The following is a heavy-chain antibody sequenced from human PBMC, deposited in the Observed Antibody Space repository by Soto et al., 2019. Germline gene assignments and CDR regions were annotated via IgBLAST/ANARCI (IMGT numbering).Heavy chain of an antibody. J-gene: IGHJ3*02. Sequence: ASVKVSCKASGYTFSSYGFSWVRQAPGQGLEWMGWISAYNGNTNYAQKFQGRVTMTTETSTSTAYMELRSLRSDDTAVYYCARGNRIEAFDILGKXTMVTVSS. CDR2: ISAYNGNT. V-gene: IGHV1-18*01. CDR1: GYTFSSYG. CDR3: ARGNRIEAFDI. D-gene: IGHD2-15*01.